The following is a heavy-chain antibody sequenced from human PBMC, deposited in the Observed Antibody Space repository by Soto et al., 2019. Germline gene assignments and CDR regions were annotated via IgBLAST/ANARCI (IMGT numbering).Heavy chain of an antibody. Sequence: PGGSLRLSCAASGFTFSSYSMNWVRQAPGKGLEWVSSISSSSSYIYYADSVKGRFTISRDNAKNSLYLQMNSLRAEDTAVYYCARDLPDIVLMVYAIRGGIYFDYWGQGTLVTVSS. D-gene: IGHD2-8*01. CDR3: ARDLPDIVLMVYAIRGGIYFDY. J-gene: IGHJ4*02. V-gene: IGHV3-21*01. CDR1: GFTFSSYS. CDR2: ISSSSSYI.